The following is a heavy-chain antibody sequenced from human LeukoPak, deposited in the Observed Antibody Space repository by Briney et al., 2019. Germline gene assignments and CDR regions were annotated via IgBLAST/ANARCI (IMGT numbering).Heavy chain of an antibody. Sequence: ASVKVSCKASGGTFSSYAISWVRQAPGQGLEWMGGIIPIFGTANYAQKFQGRVTITADESTSTAYMELSSLRSDDTAVYYCARVASSGSYIIWFDPWGQGTLVTVSS. D-gene: IGHD3-10*01. CDR3: ARVASSGSYIIWFDP. V-gene: IGHV1-69*13. J-gene: IGHJ5*02. CDR1: GGTFSSYA. CDR2: IIPIFGTA.